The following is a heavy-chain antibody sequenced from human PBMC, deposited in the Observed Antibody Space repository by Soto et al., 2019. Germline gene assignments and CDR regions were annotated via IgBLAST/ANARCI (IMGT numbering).Heavy chain of an antibody. J-gene: IGHJ6*02. Sequence: EVQLVETGGGLIQPGGSLRLSCAASDFTVSTNYMSWVRQAPGKGLEWVSVIYHGGSTYYADSVKGRFTISRDHSKNTLYLQMNSPRAEDTAVYYCARTLGYCTQGICYGYHYYGMDVWGQGTTVTVSS. CDR3: ARTLGYCTQGICYGYHYYGMDV. D-gene: IGHD2-8*01. V-gene: IGHV3-53*02. CDR2: IYHGGST. CDR1: DFTVSTNY.